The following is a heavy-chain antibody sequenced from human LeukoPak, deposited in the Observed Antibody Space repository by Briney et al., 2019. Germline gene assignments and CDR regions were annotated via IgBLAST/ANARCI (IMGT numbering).Heavy chain of an antibody. Sequence: ASVKVSCKASGYTFIAYYMFWVRQAPGQGLERMGWINPNSGATGHPQKFQGRVTMTRDTSISTSYMEVTGLRSDDTAVYFCARDGYCRGSSCPFQHWGQGTMVTVSS. V-gene: IGHV1-2*02. D-gene: IGHD2-2*03. J-gene: IGHJ1*01. CDR2: INPNSGAT. CDR1: GYTFIAYY. CDR3: ARDGYCRGSSCPFQH.